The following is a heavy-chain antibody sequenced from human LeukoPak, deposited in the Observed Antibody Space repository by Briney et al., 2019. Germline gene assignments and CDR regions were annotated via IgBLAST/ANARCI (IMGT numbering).Heavy chain of an antibody. CDR1: GFPFGDYY. V-gene: IGHV3-11*01. J-gene: IGHJ3*01. CDR3: ARGAGAFDL. CDR2: RSGSGTNL. D-gene: IGHD1-26*01. Sequence: GGSLRLSCAASGFPFGDYYMSWIRQAPGKGLEWVSFRSGSGTNLFYADSVKGRFTISRDNGKNSLYLQMNSMRAEDTAVYYCARGAGAFDLWGQGTMVTVSS.